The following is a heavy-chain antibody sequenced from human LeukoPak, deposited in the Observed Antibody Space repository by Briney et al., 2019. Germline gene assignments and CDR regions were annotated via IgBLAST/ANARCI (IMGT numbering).Heavy chain of an antibody. CDR3: ARDGGSGRSDYYYYGMDV. J-gene: IGHJ6*02. D-gene: IGHD3-10*01. CDR1: GGSISSGGYY. V-gene: IGHV4-61*08. CDR2: IYYSGST. Sequence: SETLSLTCTVSGGSISSGGYYWSWIRQHPGKGLEWIGYIYYSGSTNYNPSLKSRVTISVDTSKNQFSLKLSSVTAADTAVYYCARDGGSGRSDYYYYGMDVWGQGTTVTVSS.